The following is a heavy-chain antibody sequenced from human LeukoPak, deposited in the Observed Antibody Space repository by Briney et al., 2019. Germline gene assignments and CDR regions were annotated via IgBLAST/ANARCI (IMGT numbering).Heavy chain of an antibody. D-gene: IGHD3-16*02. CDR1: GGTFSSYA. Sequence: SVKVSCKASGGTFSSYAISWERQAPGQGLEWMGGIIPIFGTANYAQKFQGRVTITTDESTSTAYMELSSLRSEDTAVYYCARDGDYVWGSYRYTDLDAFDIWGQGTMVTVSS. J-gene: IGHJ3*02. CDR2: IIPIFGTA. V-gene: IGHV1-69*05. CDR3: ARDGDYVWGSYRYTDLDAFDI.